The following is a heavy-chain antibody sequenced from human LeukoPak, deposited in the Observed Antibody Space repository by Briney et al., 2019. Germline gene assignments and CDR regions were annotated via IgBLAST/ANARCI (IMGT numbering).Heavy chain of an antibody. CDR2: ISSNSRTM. CDR3: APRVVGSAPFDY. J-gene: IGHJ4*02. CDR1: GFTFSTYS. Sequence: GGSLRLSCAASGFTFSTYSMNWVRQAPGKGLEWLSSISSNSRTMYYADSVKGRFTISRDNAKNSLYLQMNSLRAEDTAVYYCAPRVVGSAPFDYWGQGTLVTVSS. V-gene: IGHV3-48*01. D-gene: IGHD2-15*01.